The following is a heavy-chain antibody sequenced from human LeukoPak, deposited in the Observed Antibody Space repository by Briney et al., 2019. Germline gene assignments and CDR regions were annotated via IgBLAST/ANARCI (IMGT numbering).Heavy chain of an antibody. CDR2: TYYRSRWYN. V-gene: IGHV6-1*01. CDR3: AGDSSVYGNFDH. J-gene: IGHJ4*02. Sequence: SQTLSLTCAISGDSVSSNSATWTWIRQSPSRGLEWLGRTYYRSRWYNDYAVSVKSRITINPDTSKNQFSLQLDSVTPEDTAVYYCAGDSSVYGNFDHWGQGTLVTVSS. CDR1: GDSVSSNSAT. D-gene: IGHD3-22*01.